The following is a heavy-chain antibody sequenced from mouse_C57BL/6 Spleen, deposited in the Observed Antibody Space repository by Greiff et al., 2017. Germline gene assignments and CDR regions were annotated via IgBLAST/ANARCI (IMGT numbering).Heavy chain of an antibody. CDR3: ASRGDYDVVDLYFDV. J-gene: IGHJ1*03. CDR1: GYTFTSYW. V-gene: IGHV1-50*01. CDR2: IDPSDSST. Sequence: VKLQQPGAELVKPGASVKLSCKASGYTFTSYWMQWVKQRTGQGLEWIGEIDPSDSSTNYNQKFKGKATLTVDTSSSTAYMQRSSLPSDDSAVYSCASRGDYDVVDLYFDVWGTGTTVTVYS. D-gene: IGHD2-4*01.